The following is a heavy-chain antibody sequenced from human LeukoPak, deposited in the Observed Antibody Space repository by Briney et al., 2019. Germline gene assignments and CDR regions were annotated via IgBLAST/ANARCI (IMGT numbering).Heavy chain of an antibody. D-gene: IGHD6-19*01. CDR2: ISGSGGST. J-gene: IGHJ4*02. Sequence: GGSLRLXCAASGFTFSSYAMSWVRQAPGKGLEWISAISGSGGSTYYADSVKGRFTISRDNSKNTLYLQMNSLRAEDTAVYYCAKARRAVAGAFDYWGQGTLVTVSS. V-gene: IGHV3-23*01. CDR3: AKARRAVAGAFDY. CDR1: GFTFSSYA.